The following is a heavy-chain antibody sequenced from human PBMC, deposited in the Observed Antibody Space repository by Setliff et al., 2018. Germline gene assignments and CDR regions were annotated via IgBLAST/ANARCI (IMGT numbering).Heavy chain of an antibody. CDR2: MNPNSGNT. J-gene: IGHJ6*02. CDR3: ARGRERDYNFWSGYYAYYYYGMDV. V-gene: IGHV1-8*02. D-gene: IGHD3-3*01. CDR1: GYTFNRYD. Sequence: ASVKVSCKASGYTFNRYDINWVRQATGQGLEWMGWMNPNSGNTGYAQKFQGRDTMTRNTSISTAYMELSSLRSEDTAVYYCARGRERDYNFWSGYYAYYYYGMDVWGQGTTVTVSS.